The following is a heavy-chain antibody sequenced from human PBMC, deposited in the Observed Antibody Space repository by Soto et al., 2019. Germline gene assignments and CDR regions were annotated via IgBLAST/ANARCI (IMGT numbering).Heavy chain of an antibody. D-gene: IGHD2-15*01. J-gene: IGHJ4*02. CDR1: GGSISNYY. CDR2: IHYSGST. Sequence: PSETLSLTCTVSGGSISNYYWSWIRQPPGKGLEWIGYIHYSGSTNYNPALKSRVTMSVDTSKNQFSLTLSSLTAADTAVYYCARRYCAGGSCNSGFDYWGQGTPVTVSS. CDR3: ARRYCAGGSCNSGFDY. V-gene: IGHV4-59*08.